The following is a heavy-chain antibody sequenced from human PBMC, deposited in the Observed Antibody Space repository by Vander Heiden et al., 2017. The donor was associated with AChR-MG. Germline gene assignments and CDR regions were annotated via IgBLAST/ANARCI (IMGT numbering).Heavy chain of an antibody. Sequence: QVQLVQSGAEVKKPGSSVKVSCKASGGTFSSYAISWVRQAPGPGLEWMGGIIPIFGTANYAQKFQGRVTITADESTSTAYMELSSLRSEDTAVYYCAMAYYYGSGSYYNGVLNWFDPWGQGTLVTVSS. CDR2: IIPIFGTA. J-gene: IGHJ5*02. CDR3: AMAYYYGSGSYYNGVLNWFDP. CDR1: GGTFSSYA. D-gene: IGHD3-10*01. V-gene: IGHV1-69*01.